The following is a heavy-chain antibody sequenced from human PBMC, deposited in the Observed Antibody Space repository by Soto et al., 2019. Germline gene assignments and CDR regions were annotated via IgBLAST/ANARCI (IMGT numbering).Heavy chain of an antibody. V-gene: IGHV4-4*01. CDR3: ARGRDPGHAFDI. J-gene: IGHJ3*02. CDR1: GGSISSGHC. Sequence: QVQLQESGPGLVKPSGTLSLTCAVSGGSISSGHCWNWVRQTPGKGLEWIGEICHSGHTDSNPSLKSRVTITRDMSKHQFSLKLSSVTAADTAVYGCARGRDPGHAFDIWGQGTMVTVSS. CDR2: ICHSGHT.